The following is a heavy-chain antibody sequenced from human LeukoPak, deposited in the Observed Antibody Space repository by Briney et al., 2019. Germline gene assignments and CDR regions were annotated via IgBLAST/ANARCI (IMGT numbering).Heavy chain of an antibody. D-gene: IGHD6-13*01. J-gene: IGHJ4*02. Sequence: GGSLRLSCAASGFTFSSYAMSWVRQAPGKGLEWVSAICGSGGSTYYADSVKGRFTISRDNSKNTLYVQMNSLRAEDTAVYYCATKPSSTWYFDYWGQGTLVTVAS. V-gene: IGHV3-23*01. CDR1: GFTFSSYA. CDR3: ATKPSSTWYFDY. CDR2: ICGSGGST.